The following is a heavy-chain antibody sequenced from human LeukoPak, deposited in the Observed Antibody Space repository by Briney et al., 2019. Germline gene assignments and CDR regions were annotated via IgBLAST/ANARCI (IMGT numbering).Heavy chain of an antibody. Sequence: SETLSLTCAVSGGSISSGGYSWGWIRQPPGKGLEWIGYIYHSGSTYYNPSLKSRVTISVDRSKNQFSLKLSSVTAADTAVYYCARSLGYSYGFGYWGQGTLVTVSS. CDR3: ARSLGYSYGFGY. CDR1: GGSISSGGYS. V-gene: IGHV4-30-2*01. D-gene: IGHD5-18*01. J-gene: IGHJ4*02. CDR2: IYHSGST.